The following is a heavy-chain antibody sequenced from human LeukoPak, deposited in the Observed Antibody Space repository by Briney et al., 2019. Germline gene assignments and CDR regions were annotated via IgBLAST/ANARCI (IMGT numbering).Heavy chain of an antibody. J-gene: IGHJ3*02. CDR2: IYYSGST. CDR3: ASGYDFWSGPDAFDI. D-gene: IGHD3-3*01. CDR1: GGSISTYY. V-gene: IGHV4-59*01. Sequence: SSETLSLTCTVSGGSISTYYWSWIRQPPGKGLEWIGYIYYSGSTNYNPSLKSRVTISVDTSKNQFSLKLSSVTAADTAVYYCASGYDFWSGPDAFDIWGQGTMVTVSS.